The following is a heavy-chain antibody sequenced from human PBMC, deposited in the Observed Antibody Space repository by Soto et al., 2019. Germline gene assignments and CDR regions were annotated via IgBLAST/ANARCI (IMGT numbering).Heavy chain of an antibody. D-gene: IGHD4-17*01. CDR2: SAVSDDRT. J-gene: IGHJ4*02. V-gene: IGHV3-23*01. CDR3: AKDRSDYGDLGDDFDS. Sequence: VGSLRLSCAASGFMFSTYAMNWVRQPPGKGLEWVAASAVSDDRTSYADSVKGRFTISRDNSKNMLYLQMNSLRAEDTAVYYCAKDRSDYGDLGDDFDSWGQGTLVTVSS. CDR1: GFMFSTYA.